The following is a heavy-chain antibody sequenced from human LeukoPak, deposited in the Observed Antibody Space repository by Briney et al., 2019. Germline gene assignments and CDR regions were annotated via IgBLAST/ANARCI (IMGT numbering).Heavy chain of an antibody. CDR3: ARGWLGGSSEGFGY. Sequence: PGGSLRLSCAASGFTVSSNYMSWVRQAPGKGLEWVSVIYSGGSTYYADSVKGRFTISRDNAKNSLYLQMNSLRAEDTAVYYCARGWLGGSSEGFGYWGQGTLVTVSS. CDR2: IYSGGST. D-gene: IGHD5-24*01. CDR1: GFTVSSNY. J-gene: IGHJ4*02. V-gene: IGHV3-66*01.